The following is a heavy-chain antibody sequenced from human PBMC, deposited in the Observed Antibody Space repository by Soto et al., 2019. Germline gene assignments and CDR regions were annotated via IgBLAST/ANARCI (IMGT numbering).Heavy chain of an antibody. Sequence: SETLSLTCTVSGGSISSGGYYWSWIRQHPGKGLEWIGYIYYSGSTYYNPSLKSRVTISVDTSKNQFSLKLSSVTAADTAVYYCARTSGPAAIIPIGYGMDVWGQGTTVTVSS. CDR1: GGSISSGGYY. J-gene: IGHJ6*02. V-gene: IGHV4-31*03. CDR2: IYYSGST. D-gene: IGHD2-2*01. CDR3: ARTSGPAAIIPIGYGMDV.